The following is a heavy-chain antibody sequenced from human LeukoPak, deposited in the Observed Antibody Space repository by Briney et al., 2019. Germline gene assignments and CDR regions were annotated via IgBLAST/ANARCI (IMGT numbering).Heavy chain of an antibody. CDR3: ARGAVAVTDAFDI. V-gene: IGHV1-8*01. J-gene: IGHJ3*02. D-gene: IGHD6-19*01. CDR1: GYTFTSYD. CDR2: MNPNSGNT. Sequence: ASVKVSCKASGYTFTSYDINWVRQATGQGLERMGWMNPNSGNTGYAQKFQGRVTITRNTSISTAYMELSSLRSEDTAVYYCARGAVAVTDAFDIWGQGTKVTVSS.